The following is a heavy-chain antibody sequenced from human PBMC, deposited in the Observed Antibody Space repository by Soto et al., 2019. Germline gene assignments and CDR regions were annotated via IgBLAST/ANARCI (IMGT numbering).Heavy chain of an antibody. D-gene: IGHD1-26*01. V-gene: IGHV3-23*01. CDR3: AKSRLVGATWGPEAYYYGMDV. CDR2: ISGSGGST. Sequence: EVQLLESGGGLVQPGGSLRLSCAASGFTFSSYAMSWVRQAPGKGLEWVSAISGSGGSTYYADSVKSRFTISRDNSNNTLYLQVNSLRVEDTAVYYCAKSRLVGATWGPEAYYYGMDVWGQVTTVTVSS. J-gene: IGHJ6*02. CDR1: GFTFSSYA.